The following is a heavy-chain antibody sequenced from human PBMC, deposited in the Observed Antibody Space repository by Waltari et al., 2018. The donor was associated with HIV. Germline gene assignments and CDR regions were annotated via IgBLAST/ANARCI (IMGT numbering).Heavy chain of an antibody. V-gene: IGHV3-11*01. Sequence: QVQLVQSGGGLVKPGGSLRLSCAASGFIFSDYYMSCIVQAPGKGLKWNAYIGGSGSTNLYADSVKARFTISRNNHKHSLNLQMNSLSADDTAVYYCASESSFPVRDAFDIWGQGSMVIVSS. CDR2: IGGSGSTN. J-gene: IGHJ3*02. CDR3: ASESSFPVRDAFDI. CDR1: GFIFSDYY. D-gene: IGHD2-8*01.